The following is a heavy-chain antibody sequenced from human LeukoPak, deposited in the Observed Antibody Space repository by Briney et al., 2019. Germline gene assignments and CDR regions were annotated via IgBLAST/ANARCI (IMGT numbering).Heavy chain of an antibody. CDR1: GGTFSSYA. Sequence: ASVKVSCKASGGTFSSYAISWVQQAPGQGLEWMGGIIPIFGTANYAQKFQGRVTITTDESTSTAYMELSSLRSEDTAVYYCARHQTTYYYDSSGYYYDYFDYWGQGTLVTVSS. CDR3: ARHQTTYYYDSSGYYYDYFDY. D-gene: IGHD3-22*01. J-gene: IGHJ4*02. V-gene: IGHV1-69*05. CDR2: IIPIFGTA.